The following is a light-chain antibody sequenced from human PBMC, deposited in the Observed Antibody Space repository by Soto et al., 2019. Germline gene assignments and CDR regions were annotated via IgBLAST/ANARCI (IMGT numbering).Light chain of an antibody. V-gene: IGKV3-20*01. CDR1: QSVSNDY. CDR3: HYYVNSPSIYT. Sequence: EIVLTQSPGTLSLSPGDRATLSCRASQSVSNDYLAWYQQKPGQAPRLLIYGASSRATGSPDRFSGSGSGTEFTLTISRLEPEDFAVYCCHYYVNSPSIYTFGQGTKLEVK. J-gene: IGKJ2*01. CDR2: GAS.